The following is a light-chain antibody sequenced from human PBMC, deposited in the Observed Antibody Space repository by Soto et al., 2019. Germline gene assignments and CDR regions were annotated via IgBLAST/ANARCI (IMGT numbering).Light chain of an antibody. V-gene: IGLV1-40*01. CDR1: SSNIGAGYD. Sequence: QSALTQPPSVSGAPGRRVTISCTGSSSNIGAGYDVHWYQQLPGTAPKLLIYGNSNRPSGVPDRFSGSKSGTSASLAITGLQAEDEADYYCQSYDSSLSGSGVFGTGTKVTVL. CDR3: QSYDSSLSGSGV. J-gene: IGLJ1*01. CDR2: GNS.